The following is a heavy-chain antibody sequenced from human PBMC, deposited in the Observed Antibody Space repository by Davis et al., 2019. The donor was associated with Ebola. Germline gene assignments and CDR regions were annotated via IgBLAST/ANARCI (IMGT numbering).Heavy chain of an antibody. CDR2: IKQDGSEK. D-gene: IGHD3-22*01. Sequence: GGSLRLSCAASGVSFSDCWLSWVRQAPGKGLEWVANIKQDGSEKYYVDSVKGRFTISRDTSKNTVYLQMNSLGVEDTAVYYCAKDSPHDSSGYYPDYWGQGTLVTVSS. CDR3: AKDSPHDSSGYYPDY. CDR1: GVSFSDCW. V-gene: IGHV3-7*01. J-gene: IGHJ4*02.